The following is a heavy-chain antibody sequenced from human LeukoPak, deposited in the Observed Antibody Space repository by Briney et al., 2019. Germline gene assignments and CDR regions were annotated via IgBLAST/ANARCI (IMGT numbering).Heavy chain of an antibody. CDR2: ISSNGGST. J-gene: IGHJ4*02. CDR1: GFTFSSYG. V-gene: IGHV3-64*01. D-gene: IGHD3-3*01. Sequence: TGGSLRLSCAASGFTFSSYGMHWVRQAPGKGLEYVSAISSNGGSTYYANSVKGRFTISRDNSKNTLYLQMGSLRAEDMAVYYCARDGDYDFWSGPLDYWGQGTLVTVSS. CDR3: ARDGDYDFWSGPLDY.